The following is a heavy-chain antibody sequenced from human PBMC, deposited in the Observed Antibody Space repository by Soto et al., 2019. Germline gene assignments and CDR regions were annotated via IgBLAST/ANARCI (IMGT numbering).Heavy chain of an antibody. V-gene: IGHV3-23*01. CDR3: VKGGWLDY. J-gene: IGHJ4*02. CDR1: QFTFSAYS. CDR2: ISETGAIP. D-gene: IGHD3-10*01. Sequence: EVKLLVSGGGLIQPGGSLRLSCAASQFTFSAYSMTWVRQAPGKGLEWVSFISETGAIPAYADSVKGRFTISRDNSKNTLFLEMNSLRHEDTAIYYCVKGGWLDYWGQGTLVTVSS.